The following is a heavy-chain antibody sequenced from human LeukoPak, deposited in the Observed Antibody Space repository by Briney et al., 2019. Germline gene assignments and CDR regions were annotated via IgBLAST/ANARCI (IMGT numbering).Heavy chain of an antibody. CDR3: AREVAYSSFSEAFDI. J-gene: IGHJ3*02. V-gene: IGHV3-23*01. D-gene: IGHD6-6*01. Sequence: QPGGSLRLSCAASGFTFSGSAMSWVRQAPGEGLEWVSLISYSGANSYYTDSVRGRFTISRDNSKDTLFLQMNSLRAEDTAVYYCAREVAYSSFSEAFDIWGQGTMVTVSS. CDR2: ISYSGANS. CDR1: GFTFSGSA.